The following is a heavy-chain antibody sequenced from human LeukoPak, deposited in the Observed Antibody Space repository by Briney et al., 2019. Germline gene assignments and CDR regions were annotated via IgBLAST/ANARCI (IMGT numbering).Heavy chain of an antibody. CDR1: GGSFSGFH. CDR2: INHSGST. CDR3: ARVFRYSSGWYPFDY. D-gene: IGHD6-19*01. V-gene: IGHV4-34*01. Sequence: SETLSLTCAVYGGSFSGFHWNWIRQPPGKGLEWIGDINHSGSTHYNPSLTSRVTISVDPSKNQFSLNLTSVTAADTAVYYCARVFRYSSGWYPFDYWGQGTLVTVSS. J-gene: IGHJ4*02.